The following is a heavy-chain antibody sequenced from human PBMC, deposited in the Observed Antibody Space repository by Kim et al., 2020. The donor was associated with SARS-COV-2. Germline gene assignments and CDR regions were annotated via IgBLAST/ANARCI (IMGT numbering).Heavy chain of an antibody. D-gene: IGHD3-9*01. V-gene: IGHV3-15*01. Sequence: GGSLRLSCAASGFTFKNAWMSWVRQAPGKGLEWVGRIKSNPGGGTTDYAAPVRGRFTISSDDSKTTLYIHMNILETEYTAVYYCTAASLRIPAIFCGFVWGGQGTLVTVSS. CDR1: GFTFKNAW. CDR2: IKSNPGGGTT. CDR3: TAASLRIPAIFCGFVW. J-gene: IGHJ1*01.